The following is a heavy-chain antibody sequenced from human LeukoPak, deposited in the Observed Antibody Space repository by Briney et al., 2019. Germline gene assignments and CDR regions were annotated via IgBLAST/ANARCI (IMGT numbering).Heavy chain of an antibody. J-gene: IGHJ3*01. D-gene: IGHD3-9*01. CDR3: VRPDDNSFDF. Sequence: PSETLSLTCTVSGYSISSGYLWGWIRQPPGKGLEWIGSIDGSGSSYYNPSLKSRVTISVDTSKNQFSLKLSSVTAADTAVYYCVRPDDNSFDFWGQGTMVTVSS. CDR1: GYSISSGYL. CDR2: IDGSGSS. V-gene: IGHV4-38-2*02.